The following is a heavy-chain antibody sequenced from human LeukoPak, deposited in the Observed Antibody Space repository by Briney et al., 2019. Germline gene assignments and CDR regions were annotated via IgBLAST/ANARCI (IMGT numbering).Heavy chain of an antibody. D-gene: IGHD3-22*01. V-gene: IGHV1-2*02. CDR1: GYTLSELS. CDR3: ARMDYYDSSGYPGDY. CDR2: INPNSGGT. Sequence: DSVKVSCKVSGYTLSELSMHWVRQAPGQGLEWMGWINPNSGGTNYAQKFQGRVTMTRDTSISTAYMELSRLRSDDTAVYYCARMDYYDSSGYPGDYWGQGTLVTVSS. J-gene: IGHJ4*02.